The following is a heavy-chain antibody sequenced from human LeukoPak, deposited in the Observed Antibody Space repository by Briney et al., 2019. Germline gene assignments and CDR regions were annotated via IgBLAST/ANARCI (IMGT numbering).Heavy chain of an antibody. CDR1: GFTFDDYA. D-gene: IGHD3-22*01. J-gene: IGHJ4*02. Sequence: GGSLRLSCAASGFTFDDYAMHWVRQAPGKGLEWVSGISWNSGSIGYADSVKGRFTISRDNAKNSLYLQMNSLRAEDTALYYCAKGRYYDSSGYFDYWGQGTLVSVSS. CDR2: ISWNSGSI. CDR3: AKGRYYDSSGYFDY. V-gene: IGHV3-9*01.